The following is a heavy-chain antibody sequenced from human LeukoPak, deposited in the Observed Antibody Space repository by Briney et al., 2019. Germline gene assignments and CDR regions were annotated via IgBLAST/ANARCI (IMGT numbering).Heavy chain of an antibody. CDR1: GGSISNYY. CDR3: ARDLHSMVVGSWYFDL. CDR2: IYYSGSI. V-gene: IGHV4-59*01. D-gene: IGHD3-22*01. Sequence: SETLSLTCSVSGGSISNYYWSWIRQPPGKGLEWIGSIYYSGSIDYNPSLKSRVTISLDTSKNHFSLNLTSVTAADTAVYYCARDLHSMVVGSWYFDLWGRGTLVTVSS. J-gene: IGHJ2*01.